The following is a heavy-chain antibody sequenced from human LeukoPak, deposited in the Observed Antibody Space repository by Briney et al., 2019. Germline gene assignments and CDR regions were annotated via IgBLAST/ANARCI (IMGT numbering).Heavy chain of an antibody. V-gene: IGHV3-23*01. CDR3: AKSPRGYNYYMDV. CDR2: ISGGAVSI. J-gene: IGHJ6*03. Sequence: GGSLRLSCAVSGFTFSTCAMSWVRQAPGKGLEWVSVISGGAVSIYYSDSVKGRFTISRDNSNNTLYLQMNSLRAEDTAVYYCAKSPRGYNYYMDVWGKGTTVTVSS. CDR1: GFTFSTCA. D-gene: IGHD3-10*01.